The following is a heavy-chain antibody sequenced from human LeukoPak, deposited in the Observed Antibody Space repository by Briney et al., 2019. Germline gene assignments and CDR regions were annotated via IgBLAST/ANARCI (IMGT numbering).Heavy chain of an antibody. CDR1: GFTLSGYE. Sequence: GGSLRLSCAASGFTLSGYEMNWVRQAPGEGLEWVSVIYSGGSTYYADSVKGRFTISRDNSKNTLYLQMNSLRAEDTAVYYCARTRGNTLLDYWGQGTLVTVSS. V-gene: IGHV3-66*01. CDR2: IYSGGST. J-gene: IGHJ4*02. CDR3: ARTRGNTLLDY. D-gene: IGHD2-2*02.